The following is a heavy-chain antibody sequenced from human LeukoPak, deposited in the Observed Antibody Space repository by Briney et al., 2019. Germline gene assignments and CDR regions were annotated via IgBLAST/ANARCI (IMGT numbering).Heavy chain of an antibody. V-gene: IGHV4-34*01. Sequence: PSETLSLTCAVYGGSFSGYYWSWIRQPPGKGLEWIGEINHSGSTNYNPSLKSRVTISVDTSKNQFSLKLSSVTAADTAVYYCARGQSADMVRGVNNWFDPWGQGTLVTVCS. CDR3: ARGQSADMVRGVNNWFDP. J-gene: IGHJ5*02. D-gene: IGHD3-10*01. CDR2: INHSGST. CDR1: GGSFSGYY.